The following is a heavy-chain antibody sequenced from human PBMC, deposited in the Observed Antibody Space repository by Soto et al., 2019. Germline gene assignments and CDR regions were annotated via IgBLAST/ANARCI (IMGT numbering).Heavy chain of an antibody. CDR3: ARVTYSGYDFDY. CDR1: GGSISSGDYY. J-gene: IGHJ4*02. Sequence: SETLSLTCTVSGGSISSGDYYWSWIRQPPGKGLEWIGYIYYSGSTYHNPSLKSRVTISVDTSKNQFSLKLSSVTAADTAVYYCARVTYSGYDFDYWGQGTLVTVSS. V-gene: IGHV4-30-4*01. CDR2: IYYSGST. D-gene: IGHD5-12*01.